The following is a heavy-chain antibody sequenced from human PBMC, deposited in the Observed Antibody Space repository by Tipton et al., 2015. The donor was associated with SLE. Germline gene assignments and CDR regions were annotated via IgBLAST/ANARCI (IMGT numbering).Heavy chain of an antibody. V-gene: IGHV4-34*01. CDR2: INHSGST. CDR1: GGSFSGYY. CDR3: ASFDFWSGYYSFDY. Sequence: TLSLTCAVYGGSFSGYYWSWIRQPPGKVLEWIGEINHSGSTNYNPSLKSRVTISVDTSKNQFSLKLSSVTAADTAVYYCASFDFWSGYYSFDYWGQGTLVTVSS. D-gene: IGHD3-3*01. J-gene: IGHJ4*02.